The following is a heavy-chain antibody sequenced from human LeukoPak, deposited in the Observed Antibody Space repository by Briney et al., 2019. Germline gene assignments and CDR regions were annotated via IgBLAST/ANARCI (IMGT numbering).Heavy chain of an antibody. CDR2: ISAYNGNT. Sequence: GASVKVSCKASGYTFTSYGISWVRQAPGQGLEWMGWISAYNGNTNYAQKLQGRVTMTTDTSTSTAYMELRSLRSDDTAVYYCARARAGYSSSLLPQDFDYWGQGTLVTVSS. V-gene: IGHV1-18*01. CDR3: ARARAGYSSSLLPQDFDY. D-gene: IGHD6-13*01. CDR1: GYTFTSYG. J-gene: IGHJ4*02.